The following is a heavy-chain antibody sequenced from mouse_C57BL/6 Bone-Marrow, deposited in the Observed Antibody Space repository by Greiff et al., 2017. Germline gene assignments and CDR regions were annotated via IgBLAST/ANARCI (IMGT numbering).Heavy chain of an antibody. CDR2: IWSGGST. Sequence: VQLKESGPGLVQPSQSLSITCTVSGFSLTRYGVHWVRQSPGKGLEWLGVIWSGGSTDYNAAFISRLSISKDKSKSQVFFKMNSLQADDTDIYYCARRENYSNFFAYWGQGTLVTVSA. D-gene: IGHD2-5*01. CDR3: ARRENYSNFFAY. CDR1: GFSLTRYG. V-gene: IGHV2-2*01. J-gene: IGHJ3*01.